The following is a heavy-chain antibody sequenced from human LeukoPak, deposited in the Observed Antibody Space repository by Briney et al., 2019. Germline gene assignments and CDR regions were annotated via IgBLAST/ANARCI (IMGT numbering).Heavy chain of an antibody. V-gene: IGHV4-39*01. Sequence: SGTLSLTCTVSGGSISSSSYYWGWIRQPPGKGLEWIGSIYYSGSTYYNPSLKSRVTISVDTSKNQFSLKLSSVTAADTAVYYCARHLYSSGWYFQHWGQGTLVTVSS. D-gene: IGHD6-19*01. CDR1: GGSISSSSYY. CDR2: IYYSGST. CDR3: ARHLYSSGWYFQH. J-gene: IGHJ1*01.